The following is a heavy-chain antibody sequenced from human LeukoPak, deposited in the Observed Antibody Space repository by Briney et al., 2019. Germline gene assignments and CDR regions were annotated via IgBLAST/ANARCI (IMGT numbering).Heavy chain of an antibody. J-gene: IGHJ4*02. D-gene: IGHD2-2*02. V-gene: IGHV4-34*01. Sequence: TETLSLSCAVHGGSFIGSYWSWIRQPPGKVLEWSGQINTSGSTNYNPSLKSRLPISGDTSKNQFSLKLSAVTAADTAVYYCESSSYTLSLSYWGQGTLVTVSS. CDR2: INTSGST. CDR1: GGSFIGSY. CDR3: ESSSYTLSLSY.